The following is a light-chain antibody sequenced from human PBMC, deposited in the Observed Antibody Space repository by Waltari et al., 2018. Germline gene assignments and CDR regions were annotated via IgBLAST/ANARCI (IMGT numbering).Light chain of an antibody. CDR2: EDN. V-gene: IGLV3-10*01. J-gene: IGLJ1*01. CDR3: YSTDSSSKGV. CDR1: TLPRKY. Sequence: SYELTQPPSVSVSPGQTARIPCPGDTLPRKYVYWYQQKSGQAPVLVIFEDNKRPSGIPERFSGSISGTMATLTISGAQVEDEADYYCYSTDSSSKGVFGAGTKVTVL.